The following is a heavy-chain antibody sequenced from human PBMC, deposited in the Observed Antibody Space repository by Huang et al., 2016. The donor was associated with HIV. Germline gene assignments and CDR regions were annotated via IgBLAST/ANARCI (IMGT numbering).Heavy chain of an antibody. CDR2: ISYESKTK. J-gene: IGHJ4*02. CDR3: AKGGSAAAVLDF. Sequence: QVQLVESGGGVVQPGRSLRISCAASGFTFSSYGMHWVRQAPGKGRGGVAGISYESKTKYYADSVKGRFSISRDNSKTTVYLQLNSLRLEDTAVYYCAKGGSAAAVLDFWGQGTLVTVSS. CDR1: GFTFSSYG. V-gene: IGHV3-30*18. D-gene: IGHD6-13*01.